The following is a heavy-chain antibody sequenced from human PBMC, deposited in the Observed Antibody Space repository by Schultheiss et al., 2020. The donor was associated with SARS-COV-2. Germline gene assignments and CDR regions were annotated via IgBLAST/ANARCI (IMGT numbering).Heavy chain of an antibody. J-gene: IGHJ4*02. D-gene: IGHD6-6*01. CDR3: AREARQLASFDY. V-gene: IGHV3-23*01. Sequence: GESLKISCAASGFTFSSYAMSWVRQAPGKGLEWVSGISGSGGSTYYADSVKGRFTISRDNSKNTLYLQMNSLRAEDTAVYYCAREARQLASFDYWGQGTLVTVSS. CDR2: ISGSGGST. CDR1: GFTFSSYA.